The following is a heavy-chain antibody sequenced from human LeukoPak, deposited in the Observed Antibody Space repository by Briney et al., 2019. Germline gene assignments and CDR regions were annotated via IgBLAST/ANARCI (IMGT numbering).Heavy chain of an antibody. CDR2: IYYSGST. V-gene: IGHV4-39*01. CDR3: ARXXYYYGSGNHFDY. CDR1: GGSISSSSYY. J-gene: IGHJ4*02. D-gene: IGHD3-10*01. Sequence: SETLSLTCTVSGGSISSSSYYWGWIRQPPGKGLEWIXXIYYSGSTSYNXXLKSRVTISVDTSKNQFSLKLSSVTAADTAVDXXARXXYYYGSGNHFDYWVQGTLVTVSS.